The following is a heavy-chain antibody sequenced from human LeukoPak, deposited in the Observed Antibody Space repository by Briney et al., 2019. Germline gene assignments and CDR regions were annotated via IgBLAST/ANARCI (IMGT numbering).Heavy chain of an antibody. CDR2: TYYRSKWYN. CDR3: ARVGDMITFGGVIVEGYFDY. V-gene: IGHV6-1*01. J-gene: IGHJ4*02. CDR1: GDSVSSNSAA. Sequence: SQTLSLTCAISGDSVSSNSAAWNWIRQSPPRGLEWLGRTYYRSKWYNDYAVSVKSRITINPDTSKNQFSLQLNSVTPEDTAVYYCARVGDMITFGGVIVEGYFDYWGQGTLVTVSS. D-gene: IGHD3-16*02.